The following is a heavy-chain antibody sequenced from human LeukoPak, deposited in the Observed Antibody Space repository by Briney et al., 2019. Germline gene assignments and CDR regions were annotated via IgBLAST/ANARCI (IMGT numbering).Heavy chain of an antibody. D-gene: IGHD6-6*01. V-gene: IGHV4-31*03. Sequence: SETLSLTCTVSGGSSSSGGYYLSWIRQHPGKGLEWIGYIYYSGSTYYNPSLKSRVTISVDTSKNQFSLKLSSVTAADTAVYYCARVSSPEYYFDYWGQGTLVTVSS. CDR1: GGSSSSGGYY. CDR3: ARVSSPEYYFDY. CDR2: IYYSGST. J-gene: IGHJ4*02.